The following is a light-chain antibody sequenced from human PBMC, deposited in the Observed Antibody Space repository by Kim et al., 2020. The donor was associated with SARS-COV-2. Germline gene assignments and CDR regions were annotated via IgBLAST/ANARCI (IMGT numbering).Light chain of an antibody. CDR1: QTVYIF. V-gene: IGKV3-11*01. CDR3: QQRGTWPHA. J-gene: IGKJ2*01. CDR2: DAS. Sequence: EIVLTQSPATLSLSPGERATLSCRASQTVYIFLAWYQQKPDQPPRLLIYDASNRATGIPARFSGSGSGTDFTLTIGSLEPEDSAVYYCQQRGTWPHAFGQGTKLEI.